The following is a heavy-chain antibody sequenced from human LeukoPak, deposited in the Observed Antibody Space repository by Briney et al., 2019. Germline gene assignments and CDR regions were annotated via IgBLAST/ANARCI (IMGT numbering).Heavy chain of an antibody. CDR1: GGSISSYY. D-gene: IGHD1-26*01. J-gene: IGHJ6*03. CDR3: ARAPPSYRYYYYYMDV. Sequence: SETLSFTCTVSGGSISSYYWSWIRQPPGKGLEWIGYIYYSGSTNYNPSLKSRVTISVDTSKNQFSLKLSSVTAADTAVYYCARAPPSYRYYYYYMDVWGKGTTVTVSS. CDR2: IYYSGST. V-gene: IGHV4-59*01.